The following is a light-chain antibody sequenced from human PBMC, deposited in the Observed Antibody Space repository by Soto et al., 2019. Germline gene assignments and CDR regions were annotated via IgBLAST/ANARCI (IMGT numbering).Light chain of an antibody. CDR1: QSVGNS. CDR2: DAS. Sequence: EIVLTQSPATLSLSPGERASISCRASQSVGNSLAWYQQKPGQAPRLLISDASNRATGIPARFSGSGSGTDFTLTISSLEPEDFVVFYCQQYAFSPRTFGQGTRLEI. CDR3: QQYAFSPRT. V-gene: IGKV3-11*01. J-gene: IGKJ5*01.